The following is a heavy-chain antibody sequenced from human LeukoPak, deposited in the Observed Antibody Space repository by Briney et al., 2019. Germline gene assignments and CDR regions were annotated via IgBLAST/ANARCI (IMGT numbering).Heavy chain of an antibody. J-gene: IGHJ3*02. D-gene: IGHD6-13*01. CDR1: GFTFSNYA. Sequence: GGSLRLSCAASGFTFSNYAVSWVRQAPGKGLEWVSAISGSGGSTYYADSVKGRFTISRDNSKNTLYLQMNSLRAEDTAVYYCAKVSSSSWDAHAFDIWGQGTMVTVSS. CDR3: AKVSSSSWDAHAFDI. CDR2: ISGSGGST. V-gene: IGHV3-23*01.